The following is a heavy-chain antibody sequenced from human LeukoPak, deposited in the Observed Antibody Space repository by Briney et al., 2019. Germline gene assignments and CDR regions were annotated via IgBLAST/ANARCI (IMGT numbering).Heavy chain of an antibody. D-gene: IGHD5-18*01. CDR2: IYHNGNT. J-gene: IGHJ4*02. CDR3: ARVRYNYGDSDY. Sequence: SETLSLTCAASGYSISSGYYWGWIRQPPGKGLEWIGTIYHNGNTYYNPSLKSRVPISVDTSKNQFSLKLSSVTAADTAVYYCARVRYNYGDSDYWGQGTLVTVSS. V-gene: IGHV4-38-2*01. CDR1: GYSISSGYY.